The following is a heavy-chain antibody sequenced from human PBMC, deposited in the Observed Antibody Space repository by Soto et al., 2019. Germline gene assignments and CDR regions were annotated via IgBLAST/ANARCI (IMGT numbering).Heavy chain of an antibody. J-gene: IGHJ6*02. CDR1: GYTFTSYW. D-gene: IGHD4-17*01. CDR3: ARQRDYGNYYYYPMDV. V-gene: IGHV5-51*01. CDR2: IYPGDSNT. Sequence: PGESLKISCKGSGYTFTSYWIGWVRQMPGKGLEWMGIIYPGDSNTHYSPSFQGQVTISADKSINTAYLQWNSLKASDTAMYYCARQRDYGNYYYYPMDVWGQGTTVTVSS.